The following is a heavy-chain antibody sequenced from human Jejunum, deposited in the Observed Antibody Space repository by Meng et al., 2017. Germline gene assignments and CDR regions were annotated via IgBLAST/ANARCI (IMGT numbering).Heavy chain of an antibody. Sequence: SETLSLTCTVSGGSISNVNYYWAWIRQPPGKGLEWIGSIYYSGSTYYNPPLKSRVTISGDASKNQLSLKLTSVTAADTAVYYCARAYGSGSYSRNWFGPWGQGTLVTVSS. CDR2: IYYSGST. CDR1: GGSISNVNYY. D-gene: IGHD3-10*01. J-gene: IGHJ5*02. V-gene: IGHV4-39*07. CDR3: ARAYGSGSYSRNWFGP.